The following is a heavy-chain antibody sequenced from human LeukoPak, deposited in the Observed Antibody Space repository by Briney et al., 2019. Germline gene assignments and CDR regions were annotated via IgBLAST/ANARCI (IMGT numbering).Heavy chain of an antibody. CDR1: GYSINIGYY. CDR2: ISHSGST. D-gene: IGHD6-19*01. CDR3: ARGIRYTSGLSDY. Sequence: SETLSLTCTVSGYSINIGYYWVWIRQPPGKGLEWVGSISHSGSTYYNPSLKSRVSISVDTSKNQFSLKVNSVTAADTAVYYCARGIRYTSGLSDYWGRGTLVTVSS. J-gene: IGHJ4*02. V-gene: IGHV4-38-2*02.